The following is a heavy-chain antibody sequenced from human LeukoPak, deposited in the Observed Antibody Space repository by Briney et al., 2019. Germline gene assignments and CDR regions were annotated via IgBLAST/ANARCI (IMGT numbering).Heavy chain of an antibody. CDR2: MNPNSGNT. D-gene: IGHD2-15*01. V-gene: IGHV1-8*02. CDR1: GYIFTGYY. Sequence: RASVKVSCKASGYIFTGYYMHWVRQAPGQGLEWMGWMNPNSGNTGYAQKFQGRVTMTRNTSISTAYMELSSLRSEDTAVYYCARGLGCSGGSCYDPEYFQHWGQGTLVTVSS. J-gene: IGHJ1*01. CDR3: ARGLGCSGGSCYDPEYFQH.